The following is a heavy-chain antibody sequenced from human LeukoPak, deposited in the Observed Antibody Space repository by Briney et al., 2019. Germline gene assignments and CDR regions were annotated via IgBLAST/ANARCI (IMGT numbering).Heavy chain of an antibody. CDR2: IIPIFGTA. V-gene: IGHV1-69*13. J-gene: IGHJ6*04. CDR3: ATEFGELDYYYYGMDV. CDR1: GGTFGSYA. D-gene: IGHD3-10*01. Sequence: GASVKVSCKASGGTFGSYAISWVRQAPGQGLEWMGGIIPIFGTANYAQKFQGRVTITADECTSTAYMELSSLRSEDTAVYYCATEFGELDYYYYGMDVWGKGTTVTVSS.